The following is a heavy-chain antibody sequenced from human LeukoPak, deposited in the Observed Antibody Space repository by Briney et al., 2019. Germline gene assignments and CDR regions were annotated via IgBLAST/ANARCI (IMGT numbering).Heavy chain of an antibody. CDR2: INPNSGGT. J-gene: IGHJ4*02. Sequence: ASVKVSCKASGYTFTGYYMHWVRQAPGQGLEWMGWINPNSGGTNYAQKFQGRVTMTRDTSISTAYMELSRLRSDDTAVYYCARSNYYGSGKPPLSDYWGQGTLVTVSS. D-gene: IGHD3-10*01. V-gene: IGHV1-2*02. CDR3: ARSNYYGSGKPPLSDY. CDR1: GYTFTGYY.